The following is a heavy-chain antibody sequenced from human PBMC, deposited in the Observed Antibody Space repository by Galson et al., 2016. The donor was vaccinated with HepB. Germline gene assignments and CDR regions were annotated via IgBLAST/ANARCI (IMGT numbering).Heavy chain of an antibody. CDR3: AKGRWDFDS. Sequence: SLRLSCAASGFTFSTYGIPWVRQAPGQGLEWVALISYDGESDSCADSVKGRVTIPRDNSKNTLYLQMHNLRGEDTAVYYCAKGRWDFDSWGQGTLVTVSS. CDR1: GFTFSTYG. V-gene: IGHV3-30*18. D-gene: IGHD5-24*01. J-gene: IGHJ4*02. CDR2: ISYDGESD.